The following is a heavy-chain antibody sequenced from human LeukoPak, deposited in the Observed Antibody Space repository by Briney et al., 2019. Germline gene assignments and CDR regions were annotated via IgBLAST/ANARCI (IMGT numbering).Heavy chain of an antibody. Sequence: PSETLSLTCTVSGGSISNYYWSWIRRPPGKGLEWIGYIYYSGSTLYNPSLKSRVTISVDTSKNQFSLKLSSVTDADTAVYHCARGSVWDAFDVWGQGTMVTVSS. CDR3: ARGSVWDAFDV. CDR1: GGSISNYY. D-gene: IGHD2-8*01. V-gene: IGHV4-59*01. CDR2: IYYSGST. J-gene: IGHJ3*01.